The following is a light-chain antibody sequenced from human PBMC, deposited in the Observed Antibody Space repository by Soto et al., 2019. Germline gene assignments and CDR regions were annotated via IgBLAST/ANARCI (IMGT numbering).Light chain of an antibody. V-gene: IGKV1-9*01. CDR1: QVISDF. CDR3: QQLGRDYFT. Sequence: DLQLTQSPSFLSASVGDRVTITCRASQVISDFLAWYQQKPGKAPRLLIYAASTLQRGAPSRFSGSGSGTEFTLKISRLQPEDFATYSCQQLGRDYFTFGPGTKVD. CDR2: AAS. J-gene: IGKJ3*01.